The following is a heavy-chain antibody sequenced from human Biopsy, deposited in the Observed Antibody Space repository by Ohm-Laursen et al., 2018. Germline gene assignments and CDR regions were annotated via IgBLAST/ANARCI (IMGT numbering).Heavy chain of an antibody. CDR1: GYTYPDYY. CDR2: IKPNNGDT. V-gene: IGHV1-2*02. D-gene: IGHD3-3*01. Sequence: SVKVSCKASGYTYPDYYVRWVRQAPGQGLEWMGWIKPNNGDTDYSQRFQGRVTLAWDRSASTGYMEVSSLRSGDTALYYCATRGGDDFWSGHYSEIYYYYTLDVWGQGTTVTVSS. CDR3: ATRGGDDFWSGHYSEIYYYYTLDV. J-gene: IGHJ6*02.